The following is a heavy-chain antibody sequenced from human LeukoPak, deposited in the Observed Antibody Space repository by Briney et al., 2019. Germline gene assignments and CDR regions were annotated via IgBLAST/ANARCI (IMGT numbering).Heavy chain of an antibody. D-gene: IGHD3-16*01. V-gene: IGHV1-2*02. CDR3: ARFPYLINAFDI. J-gene: IGHJ3*02. Sequence: ASVKVSCKASGYTFTGYYMHWVRQAPGQGLEWMGWINPNSGGTNYAQKFQGRVSMTRDTSISTAYMELSRLRSDDTAVYYCARFPYLINAFDIWGQGTMVTVSS. CDR1: GYTFTGYY. CDR2: INPNSGGT.